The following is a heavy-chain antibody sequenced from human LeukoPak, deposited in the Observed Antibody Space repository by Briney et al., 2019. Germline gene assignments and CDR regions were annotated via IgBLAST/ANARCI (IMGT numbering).Heavy chain of an antibody. CDR2: ISSGGNT. CDR3: TKDRRQWVVPYFDS. CDR1: GLTFSTYA. V-gene: IGHV3-23*01. J-gene: IGHJ4*02. Sequence: SGGSLRLSCAASGLTFSTYAMSWVRHTPGKGLEWVSGISSGGNTQYTDSVKGRFTVSRDNSKNTLHLQMDSLRAEDTAIYYCTKDRRQWVVPYFDSWGQGTVVTVSS. D-gene: IGHD6-19*01.